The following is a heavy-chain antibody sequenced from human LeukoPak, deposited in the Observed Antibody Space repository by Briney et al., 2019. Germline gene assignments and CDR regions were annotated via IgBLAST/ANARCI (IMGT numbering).Heavy chain of an antibody. Sequence: ASVKVSCKASGYTFTGYYMHWVRQAPGQGLEFLGWINPDSGFTNYAQKFKGRVTMTRDTSISTAYLEVRSLTSDDTAVYYCAPTAEAYTSWWKVWGQGTLVTVSS. D-gene: IGHD3-16*01. CDR2: INPDSGFT. J-gene: IGHJ4*02. V-gene: IGHV1-2*02. CDR3: APTAEAYTSWWKV. CDR1: GYTFTGYY.